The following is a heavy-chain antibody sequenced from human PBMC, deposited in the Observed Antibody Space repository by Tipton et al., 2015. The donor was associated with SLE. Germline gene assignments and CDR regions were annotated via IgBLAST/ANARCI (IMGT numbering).Heavy chain of an antibody. CDR2: IYNSGSI. CDR3: ARKAVAGHYDAFDI. V-gene: IGHV4-59*02. J-gene: IGHJ3*02. D-gene: IGHD6-19*01. CDR1: GDSVSSSY. Sequence: TLSLTCTVSGDSVSSSYWSWIRQPPGKGLEWIGYIYNSGSINYNPSLKSRVTISVDTSKNQFSLKLSSVTAADTAVYYCARKAVAGHYDAFDIWGQGTMVTVSS.